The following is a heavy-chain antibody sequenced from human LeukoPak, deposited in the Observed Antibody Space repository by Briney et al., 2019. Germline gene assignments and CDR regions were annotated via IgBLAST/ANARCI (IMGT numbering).Heavy chain of an antibody. CDR2: INPNSGGT. V-gene: IGHV1-2*02. CDR1: GYTFTGYY. Sequence: ASVKVSCKASGYTFTGYYMHWVRQAPGQGLEWMGWINPNSGGTNYAQKFQGRVTMTRDTSISTAYMELSRLRSDDTAVYYCARGSDVPSDTYYDFWSGYYHLYYFDYWGQGTLVTVSS. D-gene: IGHD3-3*01. J-gene: IGHJ4*02. CDR3: ARGSDVPSDTYYDFWSGYYHLYYFDY.